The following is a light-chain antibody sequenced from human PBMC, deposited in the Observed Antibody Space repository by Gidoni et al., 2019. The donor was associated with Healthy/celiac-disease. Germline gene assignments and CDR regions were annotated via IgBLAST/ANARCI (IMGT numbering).Light chain of an antibody. CDR2: GAS. CDR3: QQYNNCPQT. V-gene: IGKV3-15*01. Sequence: DIVMTQSPATLSVSPGERATLSCRACQSVGSNLASYQQKPGQAPRPLIYGASTSATGIPARFSGSGSGTEFSLTISSLQSEDFAVYYCQQYNNCPQTFGQGTKLEIK. J-gene: IGKJ2*01. CDR1: QSVGSN.